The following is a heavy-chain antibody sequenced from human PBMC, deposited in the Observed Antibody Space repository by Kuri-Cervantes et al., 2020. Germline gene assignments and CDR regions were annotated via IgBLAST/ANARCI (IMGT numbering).Heavy chain of an antibody. CDR1: GGSISSYY. D-gene: IGHD3-22*01. Sequence: SETLSLTCTVSGGSISSYYWSWIRQPPGKGLEWIGYIYYSGSTNYNPSLKSRVTISVDTSKNQFSLKLSSVTAADTAVYYCASWKESSSGYKGAYFDYWGQGTLVTVSS. J-gene: IGHJ4*02. CDR3: ASWKESSSGYKGAYFDY. V-gene: IGHV4-59*01. CDR2: IYYSGST.